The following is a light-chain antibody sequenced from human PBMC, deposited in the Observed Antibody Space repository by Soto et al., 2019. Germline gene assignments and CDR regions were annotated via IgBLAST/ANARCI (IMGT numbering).Light chain of an antibody. V-gene: IGLV2-8*01. J-gene: IGLJ1*01. Sequence: QPVLTQPPSASGSPGQSVTISCTGTSSDVGGYNYVSWYQQHPGKAPKLMIYEVSKRPSGVPDRFSGSKSGNTASLTVSGLQAEDEADYYCSSYAGSNNFVFGTGTK. CDR1: SSDVGGYNY. CDR3: SSYAGSNNFV. CDR2: EVS.